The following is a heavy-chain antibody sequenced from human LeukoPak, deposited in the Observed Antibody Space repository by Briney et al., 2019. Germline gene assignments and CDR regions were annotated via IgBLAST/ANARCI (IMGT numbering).Heavy chain of an antibody. CDR2: IHHSGDT. CDR1: GYSVSSGYY. V-gene: IGHV4-38-2*02. J-gene: IGHJ4*02. Sequence: PSETLSLTCTVSGYSVSSGYYWGWIRQPPGKGLEWIASIHHSGDTYYNPSLRSRVTISLDTSKNQLSLKLSSVTAADTAVYYCARVRYSNYVYFDYWGQGTLVTVSS. CDR3: ARVRYSNYVYFDY. D-gene: IGHD4-11*01.